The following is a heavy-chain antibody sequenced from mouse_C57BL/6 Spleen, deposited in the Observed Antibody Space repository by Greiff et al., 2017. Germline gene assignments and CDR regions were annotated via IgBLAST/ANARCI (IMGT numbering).Heavy chain of an antibody. Sequence: VQLQQSGPELVKPGASVKMSCKASGYTFTDYNMNWVKQSHGKSLEWIGYINPNNGGTSYNQKFKGKATLTVNQSSSTAYMELRSLTSEDSAVYYCASYYWAMDYWGQGTSVTVSS. CDR2: INPNNGGT. CDR3: ASYYWAMDY. J-gene: IGHJ4*01. CDR1: GYTFTDYN. V-gene: IGHV1-22*01. D-gene: IGHD2-1*01.